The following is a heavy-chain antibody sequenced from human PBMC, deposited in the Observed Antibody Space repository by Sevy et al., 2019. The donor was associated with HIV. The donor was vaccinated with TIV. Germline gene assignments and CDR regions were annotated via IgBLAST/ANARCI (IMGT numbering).Heavy chain of an antibody. J-gene: IGHJ6*02. CDR2: IKSKADGGTT. CDR1: GFTFTYAW. CDR3: STDPIIVLLVTDGMDV. D-gene: IGHD2-8*02. V-gene: IGHV3-15*01. Sequence: GGSLRLSCAASGFTFTYAWMTWVRQAPGKGLEWVGRIKSKADGGTTDYAAHVKGRFTISRDDSKNTLYLQMNSLKTEDTGVYYCSTDPIIVLLVTDGMDVWGQGTTVTVSS.